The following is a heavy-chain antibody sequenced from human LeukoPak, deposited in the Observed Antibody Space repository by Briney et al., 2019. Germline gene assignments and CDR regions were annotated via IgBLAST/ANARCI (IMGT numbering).Heavy chain of an antibody. J-gene: IGHJ6*02. CDR1: GGSISSGGYY. V-gene: IGHV4-30-4*01. CDR3: AREVGDYGPDGYYYYYGIDV. D-gene: IGHD4-17*01. CDR2: IYYSGST. Sequence: SETLSLTCTVSGGSISSGGYYWSWIRQPPGKGLEWIGYIYYSGSTYYNPSLKSRVTISVDTSKNQFSLKLSSVTAADTAVYYCAREVGDYGPDGYYYYYGIDVWGQGTTVTVSS.